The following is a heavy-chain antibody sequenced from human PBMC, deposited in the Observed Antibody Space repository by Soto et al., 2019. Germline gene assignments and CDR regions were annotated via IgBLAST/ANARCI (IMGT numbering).Heavy chain of an antibody. V-gene: IGHV5-51*01. CDR3: ARGSGWLQFEADYYGMDV. CDR2: IYPGDSDT. CDR1: GYSFTSYW. Sequence: GESLKISCKGPGYSFTSYWIGWVRQMPGKXLEWMGIIYPGDSDTRYSPSFQGQVTISADKSISTAYLQWSSLKASDTAMYYCARGSGWLQFEADYYGMDVWGQGTTVTVSS. D-gene: IGHD5-12*01. J-gene: IGHJ6*02.